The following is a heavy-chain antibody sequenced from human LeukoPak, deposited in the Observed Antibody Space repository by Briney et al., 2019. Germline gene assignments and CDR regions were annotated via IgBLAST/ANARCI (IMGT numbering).Heavy chain of an antibody. J-gene: IGHJ4*02. CDR3: AKGIYSSWGGDY. Sequence: GGSLGLSCAASGFTFSSYGMHWVRQAPGKGLEWVAVISYDGSNKYYADSVKGRFTISRDNSKNTLYLQMNSLRAEDTAVYYCAKGIYSSWGGDYWGQGTLVTVSS. D-gene: IGHD6-13*01. V-gene: IGHV3-30*18. CDR2: ISYDGSNK. CDR1: GFTFSSYG.